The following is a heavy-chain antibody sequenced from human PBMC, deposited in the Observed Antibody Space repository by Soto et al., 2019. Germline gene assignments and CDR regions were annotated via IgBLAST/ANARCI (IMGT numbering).Heavy chain of an antibody. CDR3: ARGKVYDIFTGYYNVGKNYYYYYMDV. V-gene: IGHV4-34*01. Sequence: SETLSLTCAVYGGSFSGYYWSWIRQPPGKGLEWIGEINHSGSTNYNPSLKSRVTISVDTSKNQFSLKLSSVTAADTAVYYCARGKVYDIFTGYYNVGKNYYYYYMDVWGKGTTVTVSS. CDR1: GGSFSGYY. CDR2: INHSGST. D-gene: IGHD3-9*01. J-gene: IGHJ6*03.